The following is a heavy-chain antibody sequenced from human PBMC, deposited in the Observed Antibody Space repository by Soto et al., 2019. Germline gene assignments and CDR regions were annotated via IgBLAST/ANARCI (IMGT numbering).Heavy chain of an antibody. D-gene: IGHD6-13*01. CDR2: INSDGSST. CDR1: GFSFSSYW. J-gene: IGHJ4*02. V-gene: IGHV3-74*01. Sequence: EVHLVESGGGLVQPGGSLRLSCAASGFSFSSYWMHWVRQAPGKGLVWVSRINSDGSSTSYADSVKGRFTISRDNAKNSLYLQVNSLRAEDTAVYYCARGAVAGAGIPTYYFDYWGQGTLVTVSS. CDR3: ARGAVAGAGIPTYYFDY.